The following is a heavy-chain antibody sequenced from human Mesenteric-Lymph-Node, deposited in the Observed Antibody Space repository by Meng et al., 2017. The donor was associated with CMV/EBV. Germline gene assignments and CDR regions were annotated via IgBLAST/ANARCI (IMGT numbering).Heavy chain of an antibody. CDR2: ISYDGSNK. CDR3: ARARGTYYYGSGVGYYYGMDV. J-gene: IGHJ6*02. Sequence: GGSLKISCAASGFTFSSYAMHWVRQAPGKGLEWVAVISYDGSNKYYADSVKGRFTISRDNSKNTLYLQMNSLRAEDTAVYYCARARGTYYYGSGVGYYYGMDVWGQGTTVTVSS. D-gene: IGHD3-10*01. CDR1: GFTFSSYA. V-gene: IGHV3-30-3*01.